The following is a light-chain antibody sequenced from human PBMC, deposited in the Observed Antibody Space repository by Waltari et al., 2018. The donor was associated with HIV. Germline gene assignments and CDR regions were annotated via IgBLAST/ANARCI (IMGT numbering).Light chain of an antibody. V-gene: IGKV4-1*01. J-gene: IGKJ3*01. CDR1: QSILDSSNNNNY. CDR3: QQYYSNLPT. Sequence: DIVMTQSPDSLAVSLGDRATTNCKPCQSILDSSNNNNYLAWFQQKPGQPPKLLIYWASTRESGVPDRFSGSGSGADFTLTISGLQAEDVAVYYCQQYYSNLPTFGPGTKVDIK. CDR2: WAS.